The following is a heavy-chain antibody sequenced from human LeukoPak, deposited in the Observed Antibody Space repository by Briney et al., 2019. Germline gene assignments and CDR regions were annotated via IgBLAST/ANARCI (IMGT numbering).Heavy chain of an antibody. CDR1: GFTFSNAW. J-gene: IGHJ4*02. D-gene: IGHD3-22*01. CDR2: IKSKTDGGTT. Sequence: KTGGSLRLSCAASGFTFSNAWMSWVRQAPGKGLEWVGRIKSKTDGGTTDYAAPVKGRFTISRDDSKNTLYLQMNSLKTEDTAVYYCTTESRYYDSSEYWGQGTLVTVSS. CDR3: TTESRYYDSSEY. V-gene: IGHV3-15*01.